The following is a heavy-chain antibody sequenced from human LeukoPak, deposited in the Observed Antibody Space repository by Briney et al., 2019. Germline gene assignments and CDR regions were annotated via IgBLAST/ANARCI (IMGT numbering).Heavy chain of an antibody. V-gene: IGHV1-69*13. Sequence: SVKVSCKASGGTFSSYAISWVRQAPGQGLEWMGGIIPIFGTANYAQKFQGRVTITADESTSTSYMELSSLRSEDTAVYYCASVRTSIAARPFDYWGQGTLVTVSS. CDR3: ASVRTSIAARPFDY. J-gene: IGHJ4*02. CDR2: IIPIFGTA. CDR1: GGTFSSYA. D-gene: IGHD6-6*01.